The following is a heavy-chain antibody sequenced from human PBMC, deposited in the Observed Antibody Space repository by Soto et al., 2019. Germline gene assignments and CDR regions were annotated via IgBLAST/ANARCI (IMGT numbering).Heavy chain of an antibody. CDR1: VGSVSSGSYY. Sequence: SETLSLTCTVSVGSVSSGSYYLSWIRHPPGKGLEWVGYIYYSWSTSYNPYPKSRVTISVDTSKNQFSLKLRSVTSADTAVYSGARRLEGYMVQFEDWGHGTLVTVSS. V-gene: IGHV4-61*01. CDR3: ARRLEGYMVQFED. J-gene: IGHJ4*01. CDR2: IYYSWST. D-gene: IGHD3-10*01.